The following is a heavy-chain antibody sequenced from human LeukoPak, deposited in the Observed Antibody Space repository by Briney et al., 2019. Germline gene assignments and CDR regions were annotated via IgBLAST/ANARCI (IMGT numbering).Heavy chain of an antibody. CDR2: IKQDGSET. CDR3: ARQRGSGCLDY. D-gene: IGHD6-19*01. V-gene: IGHV3-7*01. CDR1: RFTLSNYW. J-gene: IGHJ4*02. Sequence: GGSLRLSCAASRFTLSNYWMSWVRQAPGKGLEWVANIKQDGSETYYVDSVKGRFTIPRDNAKNSLSLQMNSLRAEDTAVYYCARQRGSGCLDYWGQGTLVTVSS.